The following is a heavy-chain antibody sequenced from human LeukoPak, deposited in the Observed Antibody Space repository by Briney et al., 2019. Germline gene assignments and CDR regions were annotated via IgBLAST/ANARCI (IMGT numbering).Heavy chain of an antibody. CDR1: GLTFSSYA. J-gene: IGHJ4*02. Sequence: GGSLRLSCAASGLTFSSYAMSWVRQAPGQGLEWVSSISESGRSTYYADTVKGRFTISRDNSKNTLYLQMNSLRAEDTALYYCAKGSSGPDYWGLGTPVTVSS. CDR2: ISESGRST. V-gene: IGHV3-23*01. D-gene: IGHD1-26*01. CDR3: AKGSSGPDY.